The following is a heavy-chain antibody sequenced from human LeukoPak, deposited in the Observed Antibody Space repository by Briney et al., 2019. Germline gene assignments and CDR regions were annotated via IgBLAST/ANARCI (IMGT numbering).Heavy chain of an antibody. Sequence: GGSLRLSCAASGITVSSNYMSWVRQAPGKGLEWVSSISSSSSFIYYADSVKGRFTISGDNAKNSLYLQMNSLRAEDTAVYYCARDVLIAADGVIRLDAFDIWGQGTVVTVSS. CDR3: ARDVLIAADGVIRLDAFDI. D-gene: IGHD6-13*01. CDR1: GITVSSNY. V-gene: IGHV3-21*01. J-gene: IGHJ3*02. CDR2: ISSSSSFI.